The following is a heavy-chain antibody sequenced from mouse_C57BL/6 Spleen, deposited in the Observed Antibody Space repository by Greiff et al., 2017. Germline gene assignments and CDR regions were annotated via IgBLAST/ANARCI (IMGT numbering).Heavy chain of an antibody. CDR2: IYPGDGDT. V-gene: IGHV1-82*01. CDR1: GYAFSSSW. CDR3: ARRGDYACFAY. D-gene: IGHD2-4*01. Sequence: VKLMESGPELVKPGASVTISCKASGYAFSSSWMNWVKQRPGKGLEWIGRIYPGDGDTNYNGKFKGKATLTADKSSSTAYMQLSSLTSEDSAVYYCARRGDYACFAYWGQGTLVTVSA. J-gene: IGHJ3*01.